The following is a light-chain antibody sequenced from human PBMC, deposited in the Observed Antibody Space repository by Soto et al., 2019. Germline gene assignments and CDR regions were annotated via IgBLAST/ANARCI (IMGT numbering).Light chain of an antibody. V-gene: IGKV1-6*01. CDR1: QDIRNE. Sequence: AIPITQSPSSLSASVGDRVTINCRASQDIRNELGWYQQRPGKAPKALIYGASNLQSGVPSRFSGSGFGTDFTLTISSLQPEDFATYYCLQDRNFPRTFGQGTKVESK. J-gene: IGKJ1*01. CDR2: GAS. CDR3: LQDRNFPRT.